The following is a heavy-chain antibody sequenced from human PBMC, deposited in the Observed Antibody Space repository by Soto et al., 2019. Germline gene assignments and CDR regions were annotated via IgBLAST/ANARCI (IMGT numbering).Heavy chain of an antibody. CDR1: GFTFSSYA. Sequence: PGGSLRLSCAASGFTFSSYAMHWVRQAPGKGLEWVAVISYDGSNKYYADSVKGRFTISRDNSKNTLYLQMNSLRAEDTAVYYCASPSQGDYWGQGTLVTVSS. CDR2: ISYDGSNK. V-gene: IGHV3-30-3*01. J-gene: IGHJ4*02. CDR3: ASPSQGDY.